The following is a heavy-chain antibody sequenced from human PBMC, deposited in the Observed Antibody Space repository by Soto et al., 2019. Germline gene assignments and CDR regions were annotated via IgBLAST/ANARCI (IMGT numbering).Heavy chain of an antibody. CDR3: ARGDDILTGYMGGDY. CDR1: GYTFTGYY. Sequence: ASVKVSCKASGYTFTGYYMHWVRQAPGQGLEWMGWINPNSGGTNYAQKFQGWVTMTRDTSISTAYMELSRLRSDDTAVYYCARGDDILTGYMGGDYWGQGTLVTVSS. D-gene: IGHD3-9*01. V-gene: IGHV1-2*04. CDR2: INPNSGGT. J-gene: IGHJ4*02.